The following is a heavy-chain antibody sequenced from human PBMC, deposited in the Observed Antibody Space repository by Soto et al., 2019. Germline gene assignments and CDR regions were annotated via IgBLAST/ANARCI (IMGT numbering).Heavy chain of an antibody. V-gene: IGHV3-33*01. CDR1: GFTFSSYG. J-gene: IGHJ5*02. CDR2: IWYDGSNK. CDR3: ARGRRGSYPSNWFDP. D-gene: IGHD1-26*01. Sequence: PGGSLRLSCAASGFTFSSYGMHWVRQAPGKGLEWVAVIWYDGSNKYYADSVKGRFTISRDNSKNTLYLQMNSLRAEDTAVYYCARGRRGSYPSNWFDPWGQGTLVTVSS.